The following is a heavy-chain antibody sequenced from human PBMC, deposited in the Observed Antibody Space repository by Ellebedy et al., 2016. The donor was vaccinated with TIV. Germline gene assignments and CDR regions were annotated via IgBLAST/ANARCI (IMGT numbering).Heavy chain of an antibody. CDR3: ARVRGPHNKNWFDP. V-gene: IGHV4-59*01. Sequence: SETLSLTCTVSGDSITNYYWNWIRQPPGKGLEWIAYIYHTGSTNYNPSLKSRVTLSIDTSKNPFSLTLSSVTAAETAVYYCARVRGPHNKNWFDPWGQGTQVTVSS. CDR1: GDSITNYY. D-gene: IGHD1-14*01. J-gene: IGHJ5*02. CDR2: IYHTGST.